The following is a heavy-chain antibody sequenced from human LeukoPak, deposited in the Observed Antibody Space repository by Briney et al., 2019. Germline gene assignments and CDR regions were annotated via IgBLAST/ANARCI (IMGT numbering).Heavy chain of an antibody. D-gene: IGHD2-21*02. CDR1: GFTFSRYE. J-gene: IGHJ5*02. Sequence: GGSLRPSCAASGFTFSRYEMNWVRQAPGKGLEWVSYISSSGSTIYYADSVKGRFTISRDNAKNSLYLQMNSLRAEDTAVYYCARDASLAYCGGDCASAWGQGTLVTVSS. V-gene: IGHV3-48*03. CDR2: ISSSGSTI. CDR3: ARDASLAYCGGDCASA.